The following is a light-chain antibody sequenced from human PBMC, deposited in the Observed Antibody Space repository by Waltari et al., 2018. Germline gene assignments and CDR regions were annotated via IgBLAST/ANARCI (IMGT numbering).Light chain of an antibody. CDR2: EVS. Sequence: QSALTQPASVSGSPGQSITISCTGTSSDSGSYNLVSWYQQHPGKAPKLMIYEVSKRPSGVSNRFSGSKSANTASLTISGLQAEDEADYYCNSYAGSYWVFGGGTKLTVL. CDR1: SSDSGSYNL. J-gene: IGLJ3*02. CDR3: NSYAGSYWV. V-gene: IGLV2-23*02.